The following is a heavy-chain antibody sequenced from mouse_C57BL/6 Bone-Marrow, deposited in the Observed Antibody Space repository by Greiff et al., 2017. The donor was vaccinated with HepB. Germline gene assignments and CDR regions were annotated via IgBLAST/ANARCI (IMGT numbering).Heavy chain of an antibody. CDR2: IDPSDSYT. CDR1: GYTFTSYW. CDR3: ARCWYFDV. J-gene: IGHJ1*03. Sequence: QVHVKQPGAELVKPGASVKLSCKASGYTFTSYWMQWVKQRPGQGLEWIGEIDPSDSYTNYNQKFKGKATLTVDTSSSTAYMQLSSLTSEDSAVYYCARCWYFDVWGTGTTVTVSS. V-gene: IGHV1-50*01.